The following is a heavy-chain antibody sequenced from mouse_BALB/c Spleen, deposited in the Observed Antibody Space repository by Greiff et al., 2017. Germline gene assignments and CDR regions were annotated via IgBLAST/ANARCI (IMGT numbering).Heavy chain of an antibody. D-gene: IGHD1-1*01. CDR3: ASYCGSSPAWFAY. CDR2: IDPANGNT. J-gene: IGHJ3*01. CDR1: GFNIKDTY. V-gene: IGHV14-3*02. Sequence: EVQLQQSGAELVKPGASVKLSCTASGFNIKDTYMHWVKQRPEQGLEWIGRIDPANGNTKYDPKFQGKATITADTSSNTAYLQLSSLTSEDTAVYYCASYCGSSPAWFAYWGQGTLVTVSA.